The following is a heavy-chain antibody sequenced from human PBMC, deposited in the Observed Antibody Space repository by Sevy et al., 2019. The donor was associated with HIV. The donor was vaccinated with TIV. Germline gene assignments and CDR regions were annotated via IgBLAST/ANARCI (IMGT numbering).Heavy chain of an antibody. J-gene: IGHJ5*02. CDR2: ISSSSSYI. CDR1: GFTFSSFS. V-gene: IGHV3-21*01. Sequence: GGSLRLSCAASGFTFSSFSMNWVRQAPGKGLEWVSSISSSSSYIYYADSVKGRFTISRDNAKNSLYLQMNSLRAEDTAVYYCARDPSSRSSIIAADNWFDPWGQGTLVTVSS. CDR3: ARDPSSRSSIIAADNWFDP. D-gene: IGHD6-13*01.